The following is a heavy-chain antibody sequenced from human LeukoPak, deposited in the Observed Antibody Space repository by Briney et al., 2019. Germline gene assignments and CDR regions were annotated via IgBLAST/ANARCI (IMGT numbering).Heavy chain of an antibody. Sequence: ASVKVSCKASGYTFTGYYMHWVRQAPGQGLEWMGWINLNSGVTNYAQKFQGRVTMTRDTSISTAYMELSRLRSDDTAVYYCARDGGGGDYYYYYYYMDVWGKGTTVTVSS. D-gene: IGHD2-21*02. J-gene: IGHJ6*03. V-gene: IGHV1-2*02. CDR2: INLNSGVT. CDR1: GYTFTGYY. CDR3: ARDGGGGDYYYYYYYMDV.